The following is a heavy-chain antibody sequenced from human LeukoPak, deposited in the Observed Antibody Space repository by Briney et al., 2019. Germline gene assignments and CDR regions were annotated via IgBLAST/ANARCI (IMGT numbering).Heavy chain of an antibody. D-gene: IGHD4-17*01. Sequence: PGGSLRLSCAASGFTFSSYWMSWVRQAPGKGLEWVSAINGRGDSTFYADSVKGQFTISRDNSKSTVYLQMNSLRADDTAVYYCAKERQTGDYFTSDFWGQGTLVTVSS. CDR2: INGRGDST. V-gene: IGHV3-23*01. J-gene: IGHJ4*02. CDR3: AKERQTGDYFTSDF. CDR1: GFTFSSYW.